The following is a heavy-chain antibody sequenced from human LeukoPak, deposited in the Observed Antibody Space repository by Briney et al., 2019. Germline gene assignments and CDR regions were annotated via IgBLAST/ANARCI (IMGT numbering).Heavy chain of an antibody. CDR3: ARDDRPYYESAWGWLDP. Sequence: PGGSLRLSCAASGFTFSSYSMNWVRQAPGKGLEWVSSISSSSSYIYYADSVKGRFTISRDNAKNSLYLQMNSLRAEDTAVYYCARDDRPYYESAWGWLDPWGQGTLVTVSS. J-gene: IGHJ5*02. D-gene: IGHD3-22*01. CDR2: ISSSSSYI. V-gene: IGHV3-21*01. CDR1: GFTFSSYS.